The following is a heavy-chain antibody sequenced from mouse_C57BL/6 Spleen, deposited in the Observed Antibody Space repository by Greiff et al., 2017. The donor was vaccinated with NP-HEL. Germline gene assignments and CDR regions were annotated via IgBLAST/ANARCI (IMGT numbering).Heavy chain of an antibody. Sequence: VQLQQPGAELVKPGASVKLSCKASGYTFTSYWMQWVKQRPGQGLEWIGEIDPSDSYTNYNQKFKGKATLTVDTSSSTAYMQLSSLTSEDSAVYYCARKTTALYSFDYWGQGTTLTVSS. CDR2: IDPSDSYT. V-gene: IGHV1-50*01. CDR1: GYTFTSYW. CDR3: ARKTTALYSFDY. J-gene: IGHJ2*01. D-gene: IGHD1-2*01.